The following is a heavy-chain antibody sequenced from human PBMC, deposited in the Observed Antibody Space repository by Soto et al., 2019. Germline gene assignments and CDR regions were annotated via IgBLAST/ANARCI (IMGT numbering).Heavy chain of an antibody. CDR2: IVSGGST. CDR1: GFKVGSSY. V-gene: IGHV3-53*01. CDR3: ATDSRNVGIGYFDS. D-gene: IGHD1-26*01. J-gene: IGHJ4*02. Sequence: GGSLGLSCAASGFKVGSSYVTWVRQAPGEGLEWVSVIVSGGSTHYADSVTGRFTASRDVSNNTVYLHMSSLRAEDTAVYFCATDSRNVGIGYFDSWGLGTLVTVSS.